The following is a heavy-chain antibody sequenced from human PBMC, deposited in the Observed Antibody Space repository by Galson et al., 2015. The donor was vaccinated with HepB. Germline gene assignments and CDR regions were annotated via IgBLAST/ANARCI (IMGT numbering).Heavy chain of an antibody. CDR2: VNLDGSEM. D-gene: IGHD3-16*01. CDR3: AREVMIRTLAHKTPDY. V-gene: IGHV3-7*03. Sequence: SLRLSCAASGFTFSAYWMSWVRQVPGKELEWVADVNLDGSEMYYADSVKGRFTISRDNAERSVSLHMYSLRAEDTAVYYCAREVMIRTLAHKTPDYWGRGTLVTVSS. CDR1: GFTFSAYW. J-gene: IGHJ4*02.